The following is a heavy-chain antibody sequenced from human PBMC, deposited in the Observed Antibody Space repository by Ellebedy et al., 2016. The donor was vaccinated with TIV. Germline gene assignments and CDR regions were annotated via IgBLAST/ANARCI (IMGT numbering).Heavy chain of an antibody. J-gene: IGHJ4*02. Sequence: GESLKISXAASGFTFSTYSVNWVRQPPGKGLEWVSYISSSSRTLDYADSVKGRFTISRDNAKNSLYLQMNSLRAEDTAVYYCARGDSSGWNFDYWGQGTLVTVSS. V-gene: IGHV3-48*04. CDR1: GFTFSTYS. CDR3: ARGDSSGWNFDY. CDR2: ISSSSRTL. D-gene: IGHD6-19*01.